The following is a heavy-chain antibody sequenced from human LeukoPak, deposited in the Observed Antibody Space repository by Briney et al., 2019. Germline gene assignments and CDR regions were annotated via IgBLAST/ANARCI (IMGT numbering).Heavy chain of an antibody. Sequence: GGSLRLSCTASGFTFSSYTMSWVRQAPGKGLKWVSTITTGGPNTYYADSVKGRFTVSRDDSKNTLYLQMNSLRAEDTAVYYCAKDGGLWVSTHWGDSWGRGTLVTVSS. V-gene: IGHV3-23*01. D-gene: IGHD7-27*01. CDR3: AKDGGLWVSTHWGDS. J-gene: IGHJ4*02. CDR2: ITTGGPNT. CDR1: GFTFSSYT.